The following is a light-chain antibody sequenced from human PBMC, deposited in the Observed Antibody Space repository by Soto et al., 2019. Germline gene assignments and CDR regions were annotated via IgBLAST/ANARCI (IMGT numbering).Light chain of an antibody. J-gene: IGKJ1*01. CDR2: GAS. V-gene: IGKV3-20*01. Sequence: EIVLTQSPGTLSLSPGERATLSCRASQSVSSSYLAWYQQKPGQAPRLLIYGASSRATGIPDRFSGSGSGTDFTLTISRLEPEALAVYYCQQYVSSPWTFGQGTKVEIK. CDR3: QQYVSSPWT. CDR1: QSVSSSY.